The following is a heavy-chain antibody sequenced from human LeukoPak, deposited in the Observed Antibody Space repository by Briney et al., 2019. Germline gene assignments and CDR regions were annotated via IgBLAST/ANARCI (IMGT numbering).Heavy chain of an antibody. CDR3: ARRGYSSSVGFDY. CDR1: GGSISSSSYY. D-gene: IGHD6-6*01. V-gene: IGHV4-39*01. J-gene: IGHJ4*02. Sequence: SSETLSLTCTVSGGSISSSSYYWGWIRQPPGKGLEWIGSIYYSGSTYYNPSLKSRVTISVDTSKNQFSLKLSSVTAADTAVYYCARRGYSSSVGFDYWGQGTLVTVSS. CDR2: IYYSGST.